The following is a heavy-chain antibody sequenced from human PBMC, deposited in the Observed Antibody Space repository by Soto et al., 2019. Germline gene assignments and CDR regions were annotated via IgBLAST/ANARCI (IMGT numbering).Heavy chain of an antibody. CDR2: VYYSGST. CDR3: ARVNTYYDSSGYSIDY. D-gene: IGHD3-22*01. J-gene: IGHJ4*02. CDR1: GGSISSGGYY. V-gene: IGHV4-31*03. Sequence: SETLSLTCTVSGGSISSGGYYWSWIRQHPGKGLEWIGYVYYSGSTYYNPSLKSRVTISVDTSKNQFSLKLSSVTAADTAVYYCARVNTYYDSSGYSIDYWGQGTLVTVSS.